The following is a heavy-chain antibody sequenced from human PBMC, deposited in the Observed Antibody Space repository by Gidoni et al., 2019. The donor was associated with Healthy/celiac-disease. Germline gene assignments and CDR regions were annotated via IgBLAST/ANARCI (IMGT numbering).Heavy chain of an antibody. J-gene: IGHJ4*02. V-gene: IGHV3-23*04. CDR3: AVMGSSGYYNFDY. D-gene: IGHD3-22*01. CDR1: GLPFSGDA. CDR2: MSGSGGST. Sequence: EVQLVESGGGFVQPGGSLRLSCAASGLPFSGDAMSWVRQAPGKGLEWVAAMSGSGGSTYYADSVKGRFTISRDNSKNTLYLQMNSLRAEDTAVYYCAVMGSSGYYNFDYWGQGTLVTVSS.